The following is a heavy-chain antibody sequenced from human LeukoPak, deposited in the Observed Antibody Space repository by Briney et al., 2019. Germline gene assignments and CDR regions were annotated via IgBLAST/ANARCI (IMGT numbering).Heavy chain of an antibody. CDR1: GLTLSRFS. V-gene: IGHV3-21*01. D-gene: IGHD3-10*01. CDR3: AREFNVIGNFDY. J-gene: IGHJ4*02. Sequence: GGSLRLSCSTSGLTLSRFSMRWVRQAPGKGLEWVTSIYLSGNFISYADSVKGRFTISRDNANNSVYLQMSSLTVDDTAVYYCAREFNVIGNFDYWGQGTLVTVSS. CDR2: IYLSGNFI.